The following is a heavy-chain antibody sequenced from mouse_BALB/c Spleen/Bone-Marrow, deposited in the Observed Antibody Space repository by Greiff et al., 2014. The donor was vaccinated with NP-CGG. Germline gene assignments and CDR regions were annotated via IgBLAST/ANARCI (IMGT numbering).Heavy chain of an antibody. Sequence: QVQLQQSGPELVKPGASVKISCKASGYAFSSSWMNWVKQRPGQGLEWIGRIYPGAGDTNYNGKFKGKATLTGDKSSSTAYMQLSSLTSVDSAVYFCARQLGLYAMDYWGQGTSVTVSS. CDR3: ARQLGLYAMDY. CDR2: IYPGAGDT. CDR1: GYAFSSSW. D-gene: IGHD3-1*01. V-gene: IGHV1-82*01. J-gene: IGHJ4*01.